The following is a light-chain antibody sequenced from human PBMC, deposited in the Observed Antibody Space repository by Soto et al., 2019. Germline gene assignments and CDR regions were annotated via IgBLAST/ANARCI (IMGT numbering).Light chain of an antibody. CDR3: QHYNNWPPPFT. Sequence: EIVMTQSPATLSVSPGERATLSCRASQSVSSNLAWYQQKPGQAPRLLIYGASTRATGIPARFSGSGSGTEFPLTISSLQSEDFAVYYCQHYNNWPPPFTFGPGTKVDIK. J-gene: IGKJ3*01. CDR2: GAS. CDR1: QSVSSN. V-gene: IGKV3-15*01.